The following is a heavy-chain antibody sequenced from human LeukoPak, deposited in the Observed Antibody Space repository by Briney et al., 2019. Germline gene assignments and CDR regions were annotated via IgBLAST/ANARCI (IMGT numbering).Heavy chain of an antibody. V-gene: IGHV1-8*03. CDR3: ARLIYSSSWSRFDP. CDR1: GYTFTSYD. Sequence: GASVKASCKASGYTFTSYDINWVRQATGQGLEWMGWMNPNSGNTGYAQKFQGRVTITRNTSISTAYMELSSLRSEDTAVYYCARLIYSSSWSRFDPWGQGTLVTVSS. J-gene: IGHJ5*02. CDR2: MNPNSGNT. D-gene: IGHD6-13*01.